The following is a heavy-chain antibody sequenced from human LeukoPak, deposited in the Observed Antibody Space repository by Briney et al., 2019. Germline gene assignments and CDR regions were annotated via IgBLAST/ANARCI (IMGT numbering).Heavy chain of an antibody. CDR2: IKNKADGGTT. CDR3: STDVPFTAGGAIVY. V-gene: IGHV3-15*01. D-gene: IGHD3-16*02. J-gene: IGHJ4*02. Sequence: GGSLRLSCAASGFTFSNVWMTWVRQAPGKGLEWVGHIKNKADGGTTDYAAPGKGRFTIARDESKNTMYLQMNSLKTEDTAVYYCSTDVPFTAGGAIVYWGQGTLVTVSS. CDR1: GFTFSNVW.